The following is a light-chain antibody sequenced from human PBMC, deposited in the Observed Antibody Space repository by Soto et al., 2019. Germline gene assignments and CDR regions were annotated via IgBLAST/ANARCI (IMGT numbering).Light chain of an antibody. Sequence: DIQMTQSPSSLSASIRDRVTITCRASQNGSDWLAWYLHQPGKAPKLLLYKASTLESGVPSRFSGSGSGTDFTLTISSLQPDDLGTYYCQQYNAYPLTFGGGTKVQI. J-gene: IGKJ4*01. CDR1: QNGSDW. CDR3: QQYNAYPLT. V-gene: IGKV1-5*03. CDR2: KAS.